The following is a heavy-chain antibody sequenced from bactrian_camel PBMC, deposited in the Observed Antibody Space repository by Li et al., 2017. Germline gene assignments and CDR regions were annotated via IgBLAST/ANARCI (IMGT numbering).Heavy chain of an antibody. CDR3: KATRDVLFISDCGY. Sequence: HVQLVESGGGSVQAGGSLTLSCAASGYTYSTYCMAWFRQAPGKEREGVAAIGSRGNTTYADSVKGRFTYSKDQAKDTVYPQMNSLEPDDTALYSCKATRDVLFISDCGYWGQGTQVTVS. D-gene: IGHD3*01. J-gene: IGHJ4*01. CDR1: GYTYSTYC. V-gene: IGHV3S53*01. CDR2: IGSRGNT.